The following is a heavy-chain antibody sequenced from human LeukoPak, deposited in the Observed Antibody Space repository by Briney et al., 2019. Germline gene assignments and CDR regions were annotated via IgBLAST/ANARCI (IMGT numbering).Heavy chain of an antibody. J-gene: IGHJ4*02. Sequence: PGGSLRLSCAASGSTFSSFGMNWVRQVPGKGLEWVSGISASGSSRYYADSVKGRFTISRDNSNNTLYLQMNSLRGEDTAVYYCARGGFYYHYYFDFWGQGTLVTVSS. D-gene: IGHD3-22*01. CDR1: GSTFSSFG. CDR3: ARGGFYYHYYFDF. CDR2: ISASGSSR. V-gene: IGHV3-23*01.